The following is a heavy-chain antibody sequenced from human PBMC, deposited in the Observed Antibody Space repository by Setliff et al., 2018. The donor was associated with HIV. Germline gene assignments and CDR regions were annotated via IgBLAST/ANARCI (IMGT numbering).Heavy chain of an antibody. D-gene: IGHD1-26*01. CDR3: VGYRSKIDWFDP. J-gene: IGHJ5*02. V-gene: IGHV4-38-2*02. Sequence: SSETLSLTCSVSDYAFSAGYLWGWFRQPPGKGLEWIASIHHSGSSYYMPSLRSRVTISLNTSKNQFSLNLGSVTAADTAVYYCVGYRSKIDWFDPWGQGTLVTVSS. CDR2: IHHSGSS. CDR1: DYAFSAGYL.